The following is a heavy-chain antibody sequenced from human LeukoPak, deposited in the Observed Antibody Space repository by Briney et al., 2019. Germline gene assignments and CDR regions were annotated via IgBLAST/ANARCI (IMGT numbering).Heavy chain of an antibody. Sequence: GSSVKVSCKASGYTFTGYYMHWVRQAPGQGLEWMGWINPNSGGTNYAQKFQGRVTMTRDTSISTAYMELSRLRSDDTAVYYCARDPYPRGTGYCSSTSCYPYYYGMDVWGQGTTVTVSS. CDR3: ARDPYPRGTGYCSSTSCYPYYYGMDV. D-gene: IGHD2-2*01. V-gene: IGHV1-2*02. CDR2: INPNSGGT. J-gene: IGHJ6*02. CDR1: GYTFTGYY.